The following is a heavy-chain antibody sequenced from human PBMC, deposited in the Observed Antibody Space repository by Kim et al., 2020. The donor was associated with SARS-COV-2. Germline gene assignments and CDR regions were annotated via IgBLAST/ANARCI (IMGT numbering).Heavy chain of an antibody. D-gene: IGHD4-17*01. V-gene: IGHV1-46*01. CDR3: ARVDYGDYQDY. Sequence: IGYAQKTQGRVAMTRDTSTSTVYTELSSLRSEDTAVYYCARVDYGDYQDYWGQGTLVTVSS. CDR2: I. J-gene: IGHJ4*02.